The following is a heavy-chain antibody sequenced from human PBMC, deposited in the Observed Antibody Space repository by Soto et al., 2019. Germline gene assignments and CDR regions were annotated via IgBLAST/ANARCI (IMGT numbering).Heavy chain of an antibody. J-gene: IGHJ4*02. CDR2: ISGSSGNA. D-gene: IGHD3-16*01. CDR1: GYTFTEYG. Sequence: QVQLVRSGAEVKNPGASVKVSCKTSGYTFTEYGVGWVRQAPGQGLEWMGWISGSSGNANYAEKVQGRITLTTDTSTSTAYIELRSLISDDTAVYYCAREMAGLGGEYDYWGQGTLVIVSS. V-gene: IGHV1-18*01. CDR3: AREMAGLGGEYDY.